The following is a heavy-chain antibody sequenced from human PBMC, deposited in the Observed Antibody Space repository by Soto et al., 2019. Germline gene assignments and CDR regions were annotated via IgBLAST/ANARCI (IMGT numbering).Heavy chain of an antibody. CDR2: IWYDGNNK. D-gene: IGHD1-7*01. CDR1: GFTFSNYG. Sequence: GGSLRLSCEGSGFTFSNYGIHWVRQAPGMGLDWVAVIWYDGNNKYYSESVKGRFTISRDNSKNTVFLEVSSLRAEDTAVYYCARGNYGASGIDYWGPGALVTVSS. J-gene: IGHJ4*02. V-gene: IGHV3-33*01. CDR3: ARGNYGASGIDY.